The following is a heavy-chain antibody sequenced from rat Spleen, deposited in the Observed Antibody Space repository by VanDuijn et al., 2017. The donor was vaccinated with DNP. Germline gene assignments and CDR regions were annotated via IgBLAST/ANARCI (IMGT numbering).Heavy chain of an antibody. CDR1: GFSLTSHN. CDR2: ISSGGST. J-gene: IGHJ4*01. D-gene: IGHD1-3*01. V-gene: IGHV2-6*01. Sequence: QVQLKESGPGLVQSSQTLSLTCTVSGFSLTSHNVHWVRQPPGKGLEWIAAISSGGSTYYNSVFKSRLSISRDTSRSQAFLQMNSLQTEETAIYFCTRDLRVATGHPYGLDPWGQGISVTVSS. CDR3: TRDLRVATGHPYGLDP.